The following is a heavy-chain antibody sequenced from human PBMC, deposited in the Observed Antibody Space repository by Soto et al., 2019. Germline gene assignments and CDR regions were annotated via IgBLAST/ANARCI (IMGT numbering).Heavy chain of an antibody. Sequence: PWGSLRLSCAASGFTFNIYAMSWVRQAPGKGLEWVSSIGGGDDDTYYADSVKGRFTISRDNSRNTVFLQMTSLRAEDTAIYFCAKDRQDHNSVWDPFDIWGQGTMVTVSS. J-gene: IGHJ3*02. CDR1: GFTFNIYA. D-gene: IGHD1-20*01. V-gene: IGHV3-23*01. CDR3: AKDRQDHNSVWDPFDI. CDR2: IGGGDDDT.